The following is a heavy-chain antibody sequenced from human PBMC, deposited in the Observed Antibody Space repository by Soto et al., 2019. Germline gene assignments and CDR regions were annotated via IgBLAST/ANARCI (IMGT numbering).Heavy chain of an antibody. J-gene: IGHJ4*02. V-gene: IGHV3-30*07. D-gene: IGHD6-19*01. Sequence: DSVKGRFTISRDNSKKTLYLQMNSLRAEDTAVYYCARDHHSSGWFYFDQWGQGTLVTVSS. CDR3: ARDHHSSGWFYFDQ.